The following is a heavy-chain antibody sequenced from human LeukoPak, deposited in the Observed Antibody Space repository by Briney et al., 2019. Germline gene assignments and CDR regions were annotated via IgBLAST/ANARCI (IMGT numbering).Heavy chain of an antibody. CDR3: AKGRVVHYYDSSGLWSY. J-gene: IGHJ4*02. V-gene: IGHV3-23*01. CDR2: ISGSGGST. CDR1: GFTFKIYS. Sequence: GGSLRLSCAASGFTFKIYSMNWVRQAPGKGLEWVSAISGSGGSTYYADSVKGRFTISRDNSKNTLYLQMNSLRAEDTAVYYCAKGRVVHYYDSSGLWSYWGQGTLVTVSS. D-gene: IGHD3-22*01.